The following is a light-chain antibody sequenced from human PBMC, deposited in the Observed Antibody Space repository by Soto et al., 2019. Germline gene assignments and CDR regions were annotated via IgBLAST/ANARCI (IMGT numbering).Light chain of an antibody. J-gene: IGKJ1*01. CDR2: GAS. Sequence: EMVLTQSPGTLSLSPGERATLSCRASQSVSSSYLAWYQQKPGQAPRLLIDGASSRATGIPDRFSGSGSGTDFTLNISRLEPEDFAVYYCQQYGSSRTFGQGTKVEIK. V-gene: IGKV3-20*01. CDR1: QSVSSSY. CDR3: QQYGSSRT.